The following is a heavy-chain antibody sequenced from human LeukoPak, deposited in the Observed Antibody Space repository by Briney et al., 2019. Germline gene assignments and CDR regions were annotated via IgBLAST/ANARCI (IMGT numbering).Heavy chain of an antibody. V-gene: IGHV3-15*01. CDR2: IKTKTSGGTT. CDR3: TTISAIFGVVIPDY. Sequence: WIRQPPGKGLEWIGRIKTKTSGGTTDYIAPVKGRFTISRDDSKNMLYLQMSSLKTEDTAVYYCTTISAIFGVVIPDYWGQGTLVTVSS. D-gene: IGHD3-3*01. J-gene: IGHJ4*02.